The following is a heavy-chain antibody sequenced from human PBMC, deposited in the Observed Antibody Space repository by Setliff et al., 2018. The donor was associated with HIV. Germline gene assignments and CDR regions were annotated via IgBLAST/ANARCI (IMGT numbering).Heavy chain of an antibody. CDR1: GYTFTSYY. Sequence: ASVKVSCKASGYTFTSYYIHWVRQAPGQGLEWMGVIHPSGGSTSYAQSFQDRVTMTRDTSTSTVYMELSSLRSEDTAVYYCARPATRRYSGSSRADAFDIWGQGTMVTVS. CDR2: IHPSGGST. V-gene: IGHV1-46*01. CDR3: ARPATRRYSGSSRADAFDI. D-gene: IGHD1-26*01. J-gene: IGHJ3*02.